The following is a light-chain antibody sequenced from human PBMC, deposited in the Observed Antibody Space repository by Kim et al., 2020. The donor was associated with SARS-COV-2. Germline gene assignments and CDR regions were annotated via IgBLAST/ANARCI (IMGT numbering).Light chain of an antibody. CDR3: QQYGSSLYT. Sequence: WSPGERAAISCRASRRVSSSYLAWYQQKPGQAPRLLIDGASSRATGIPDRFSGSGSGTDFTLTISRLEPEDFAVYYCQQYGSSLYTFGQGTKLEI. J-gene: IGKJ2*01. CDR2: GAS. V-gene: IGKV3-20*01. CDR1: RRVSSSY.